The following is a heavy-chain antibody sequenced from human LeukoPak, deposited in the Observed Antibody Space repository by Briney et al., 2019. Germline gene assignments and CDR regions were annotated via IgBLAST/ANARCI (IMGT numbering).Heavy chain of an antibody. J-gene: IGHJ4*02. CDR2: IYSGGTT. Sequence: TGGSLRLSCAASGFTISNNCMNWVRQAPGKGLEWVSVIYSGGTTHYADSVKGRFTISRDNSKNTLSLQMNRLRAEDTAVYYCATESYSSYWAPLDYWGQGTPVTVSS. CDR3: ATESYSSYWAPLDY. V-gene: IGHV3-53*01. CDR1: GFTISNNC. D-gene: IGHD5-12*01.